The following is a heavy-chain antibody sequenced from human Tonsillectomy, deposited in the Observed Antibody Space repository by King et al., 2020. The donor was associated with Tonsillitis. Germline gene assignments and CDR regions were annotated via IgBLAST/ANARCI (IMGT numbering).Heavy chain of an antibody. CDR2: ISSSSSTI. CDR1: GFTFSSYS. V-gene: IGHV3-48*04. D-gene: IGHD3-3*01. Sequence: VQLVESGGGLAQSGGSLRLSCAASGFTFSSYSMNWVRQAPGKGLEWVSYISSSSSTISYADSVKGRFTISRDNAKNSLYLQMNSLRAEDTAVYYCSRESFEFWSGYYIRSVAFDIWGQGTMVTVSS. CDR3: SRESFEFWSGYYIRSVAFDI. J-gene: IGHJ3*02.